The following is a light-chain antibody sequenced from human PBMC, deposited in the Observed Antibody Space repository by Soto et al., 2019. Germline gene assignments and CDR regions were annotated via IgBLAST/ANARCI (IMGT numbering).Light chain of an antibody. CDR1: QSVSTR. CDR3: QQYTGLPRT. CDR2: DAS. Sequence: DLQMTQSPSCLSASVGDRVTIICRASQSVSTRLAWYQQKPGKAPKVLIYDASSWAGGVPSRFTGSGSGTEFTLTINRLEPEDFAVYYCQQYTGLPRTFGQGTKVDIK. J-gene: IGKJ1*01. V-gene: IGKV1-5*02.